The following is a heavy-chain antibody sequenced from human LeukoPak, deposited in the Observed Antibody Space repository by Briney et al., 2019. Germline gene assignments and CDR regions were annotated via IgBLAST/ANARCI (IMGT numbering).Heavy chain of an antibody. CDR1: GGSISSYY. D-gene: IGHD3-22*01. J-gene: IGHJ4*02. Sequence: PSETLSLTCTVSGGSISSYYWSWIRQPPGKGLEWIGYIYYSGSTNYNPSLKSRVTISVDTSKNQFSLKLSSVTAADTAVYYCARGMYYYDSSGPHKKYYFDYWGQGTLVTVSS. CDR2: IYYSGST. CDR3: ARGMYYYDSSGPHKKYYFDY. V-gene: IGHV4-59*01.